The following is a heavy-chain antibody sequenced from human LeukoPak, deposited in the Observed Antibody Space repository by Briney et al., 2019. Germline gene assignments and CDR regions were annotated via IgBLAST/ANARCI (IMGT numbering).Heavy chain of an antibody. Sequence: SETLSLTCAVYGGSFSGYYWSWIRQPPGKGPEWIGEINHSGSTNYNPSLKSRVTISVDTSKNQFSLKLSSVTAADTAVYYCVRYCSSTVDAFDIWGQGTMVTVSS. J-gene: IGHJ3*02. V-gene: IGHV4-34*01. CDR2: INHSGST. CDR3: VRYCSSTVDAFDI. D-gene: IGHD2-2*01. CDR1: GGSFSGYY.